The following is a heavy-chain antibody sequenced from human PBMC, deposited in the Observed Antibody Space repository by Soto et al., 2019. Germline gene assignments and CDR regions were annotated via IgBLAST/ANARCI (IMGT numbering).Heavy chain of an antibody. Sequence: SETLSLTCTVSGGSISSYYWSWIRQPPGEGLEWIGYIYYSGSTNYNPSLKSRVTISVDTSKNQFSLKLSSVTAADTAVYYCARDNPYSSAYDYWGQGTLVTVSS. CDR1: GGSISSYY. J-gene: IGHJ4*02. CDR2: IYYSGST. CDR3: ARDNPYSSAYDY. D-gene: IGHD6-19*01. V-gene: IGHV4-59*01.